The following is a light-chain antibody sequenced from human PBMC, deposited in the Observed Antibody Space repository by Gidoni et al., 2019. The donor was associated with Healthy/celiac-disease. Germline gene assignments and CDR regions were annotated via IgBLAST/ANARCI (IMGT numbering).Light chain of an antibody. CDR1: QDISNY. V-gene: IGKV1-33*01. CDR2: DAS. CDR3: QQYDHLPPL. Sequence: DLQMTQSPSSLSASVGDRVTITCQASQDISNYLNLYQQKPGKTHKLLIYDASNLETGVPSIFSGSGAGTDFTFTISILQPEDIATYYCQQYDHLPPLFGQGTKLEIK. J-gene: IGKJ2*01.